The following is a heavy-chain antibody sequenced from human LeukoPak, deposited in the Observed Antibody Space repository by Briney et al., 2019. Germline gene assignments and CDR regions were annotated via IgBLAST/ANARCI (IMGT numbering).Heavy chain of an antibody. CDR2: ISSGGNT. CDR3: AELGITMIGGV. Sequence: GGTLRLSCAASGFTFRNCGMGWVRRAPGKGLEWVSGISSGGNTYYADSVKGRFTISRDNAKNSLYLQMNSLRAEDTAVYYCAELGITMIGGVWGKGTTVTISS. CDR1: GFTFRNCG. J-gene: IGHJ6*04. D-gene: IGHD3-10*02. V-gene: IGHV3-69-1*02.